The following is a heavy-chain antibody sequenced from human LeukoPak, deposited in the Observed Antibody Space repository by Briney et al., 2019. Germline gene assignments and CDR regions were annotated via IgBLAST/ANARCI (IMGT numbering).Heavy chain of an antibody. CDR2: IRYDGSNK. J-gene: IGHJ4*02. Sequence: GGSLRLSCAASGFTFSSYGMHWVRQAPGKGLEWVAFIRYDGSNKYYADSGKGRFTISRDNSKNTLYLQMNSLRAEDTAVYYCAKDPRYCSGGSCYSWGQGTLVTVSS. CDR1: GFTFSSYG. V-gene: IGHV3-30*02. D-gene: IGHD2-15*01. CDR3: AKDPRYCSGGSCYS.